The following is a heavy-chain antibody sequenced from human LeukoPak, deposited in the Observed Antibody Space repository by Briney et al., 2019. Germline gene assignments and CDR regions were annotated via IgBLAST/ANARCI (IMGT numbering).Heavy chain of an antibody. CDR2: ISSSGSTI. D-gene: IGHD2-2*01. Sequence: GGSLRLSCAASGLTFSSYAMSWVRQAPGKGLEWVSYISSSGSTIYYADSVKGRFTISRDNPKNLLYLQMNSLRAEDTAVYYCARDAEYQLLYDAFDMWGQGAMVTVSS. CDR1: GLTFSSYA. J-gene: IGHJ3*02. CDR3: ARDAEYQLLYDAFDM. V-gene: IGHV3-48*03.